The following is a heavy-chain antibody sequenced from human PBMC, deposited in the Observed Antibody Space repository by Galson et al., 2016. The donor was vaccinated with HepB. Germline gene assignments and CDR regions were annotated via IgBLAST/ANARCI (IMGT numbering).Heavy chain of an antibody. D-gene: IGHD3-22*01. CDR2: IYRTGSV. J-gene: IGHJ3*02. Sequence: SETLSLTCAVSGGSISSSNWWSWVRQPPGKELEWIGEIYRTGSVNYNPSLQSRVTISVDKSKNQFSLRLSSVTAADMAVYYCAGDPNNSSDYYLGSAFDIWGQGTMVSVSS. CDR3: AGDPNNSSDYYLGSAFDI. V-gene: IGHV4-4*02. CDR1: GGSISSSNW.